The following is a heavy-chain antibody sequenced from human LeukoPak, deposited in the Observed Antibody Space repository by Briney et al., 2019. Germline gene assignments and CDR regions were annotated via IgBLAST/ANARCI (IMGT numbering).Heavy chain of an antibody. CDR3: AKVIREVDMSHDY. CDR2: IHYSGIST. Sequence: GGSLRLSCATSGFTFSNYAMSWVRQAPGKGLEGVSSIHYSGISTYYADSVKGRFTISRDNSKNTLNLQMNSLRVEVTAVYYCAKVIREVDMSHDYWGQGALVTVSS. CDR1: GFTFSNYA. V-gene: IGHV3-23*01. D-gene: IGHD5-24*01. J-gene: IGHJ4*02.